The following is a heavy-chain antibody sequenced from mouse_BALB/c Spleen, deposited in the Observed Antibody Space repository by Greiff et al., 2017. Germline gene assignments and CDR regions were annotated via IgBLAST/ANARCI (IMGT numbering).Heavy chain of an antibody. D-gene: IGHD1-1*01. CDR2: IYPYNGGT. Sequence: VQLLQSGPDLVKPGASVTISCTASGFTFTDYNMHWVHQSHGKSLEWIGYIYPYNGGTSNNQKFKGKATLTVDKSSSTAYMHLNSLTSEDSAVYYCARGATVDYFDYWGQGTTLTVSS. CDR1: GFTFTDYN. CDR3: ARGATVDYFDY. J-gene: IGHJ2*01. V-gene: IGHV1S29*02.